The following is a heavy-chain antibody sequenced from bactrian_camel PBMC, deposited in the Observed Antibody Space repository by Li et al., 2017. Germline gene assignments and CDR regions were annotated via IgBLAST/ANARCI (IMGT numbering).Heavy chain of an antibody. Sequence: VQLVESGGGSVQAGGSLRLSCSYSEFSACVGWFRQRPGKGREMVATMYGLGGPTDYADSVKGRFTISRDNAKNTLYLQMNSLKPEDTAMYYCAIGFSPNDIRTQRSPGTQVTVS. CDR1: EFSAC. J-gene: IGHJ4*01. CDR2: MYGLGGPT. D-gene: IGHD1*01. V-gene: IGHV3S31*01.